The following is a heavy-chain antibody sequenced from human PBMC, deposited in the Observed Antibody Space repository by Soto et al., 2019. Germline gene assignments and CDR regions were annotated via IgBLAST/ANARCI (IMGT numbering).Heavy chain of an antibody. V-gene: IGHV5-51*01. CDR3: ARFVPVAVAGIFLGGRDWFDP. CDR2: IYPGDSDT. CDR1: GYSFTSFW. Sequence: GESLKISCKGSGYSFTSFWIGWVRQMPGKGLEWMGIIYPGDSDTRYSPSFQGQVTISADKSISTAYLQWSSPKASDSAMYYWARFVPVAVAGIFLGGRDWFDPWGKGTLVTVSS. J-gene: IGHJ5*02. D-gene: IGHD6-19*01.